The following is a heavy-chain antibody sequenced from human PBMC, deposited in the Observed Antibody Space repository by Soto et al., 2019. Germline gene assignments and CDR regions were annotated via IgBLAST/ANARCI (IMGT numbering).Heavy chain of an antibody. Sequence: QVQLQESGPGLAKPSQTLSLTCTVSGGSISTNDYYWSWIRQPPGKALEWIGYVHYRGNTYYNPSLMSRVSLSVDTSTNQFSLKVTSVTAADTGVYYCARVTGWSAVQYFDPWGQGTLVTVSS. V-gene: IGHV4-30-4*01. CDR2: VHYRGNT. D-gene: IGHD2-21*02. CDR3: ARVTGWSAVQYFDP. CDR1: GGSISTNDYY. J-gene: IGHJ5*02.